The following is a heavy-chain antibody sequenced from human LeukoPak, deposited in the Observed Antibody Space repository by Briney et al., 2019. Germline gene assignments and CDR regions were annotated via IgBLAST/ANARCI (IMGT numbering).Heavy chain of an antibody. V-gene: IGHV3-23*01. CDR1: GFTFSIYA. CDR2: ISGSGGST. CDR3: AELGITMIGGV. D-gene: IGHD3-10*02. J-gene: IGHJ6*04. Sequence: GGSLRLSCAASGFTFSIYAMSWVRQAPGKGLEWVSAISGSGGSTYYADSVKGRFTISRDNSKNTLYLQMSSLRAEDTAVYYCAELGITMIGGVWGKGTTVTISS.